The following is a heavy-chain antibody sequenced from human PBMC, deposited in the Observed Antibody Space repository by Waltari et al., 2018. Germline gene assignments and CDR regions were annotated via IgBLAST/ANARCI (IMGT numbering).Heavy chain of an antibody. CDR1: GFTFGDYA. V-gene: IGHV3-9*01. Sequence: EVQLVVSGGDLVQPGRSLRLSCVTSGFTFGDYAMHWVRQFPGKCRQWVSGISWNVGSIGYADSVKGRFTISRDNAKNSLYLEMNSLRAEDTALYYCAKVGLGGDYGIFDYWGQGTLVTVSS. CDR2: ISWNVGSI. J-gene: IGHJ4*02. D-gene: IGHD4-17*01. CDR3: AKVGLGGDYGIFDY.